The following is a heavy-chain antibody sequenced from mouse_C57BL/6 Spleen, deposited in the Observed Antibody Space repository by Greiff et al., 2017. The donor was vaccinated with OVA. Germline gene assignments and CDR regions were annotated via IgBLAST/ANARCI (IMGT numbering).Heavy chain of an antibody. CDR1: GYAFSSYW. CDR3: ARSANWDYFDY. V-gene: IGHV1-80*01. CDR2: IYPGDGDT. D-gene: IGHD4-1*01. Sequence: VQLQQSGAELVKPGASVKISCKASGYAFSSYWMNWVKQRPGKGLEWIGQIYPGDGDTNYNGKFKGKATLTADKSSSTAYMQLSSLTSEVSAVYFCARSANWDYFDYWGQGTTLTVSS. J-gene: IGHJ2*01.